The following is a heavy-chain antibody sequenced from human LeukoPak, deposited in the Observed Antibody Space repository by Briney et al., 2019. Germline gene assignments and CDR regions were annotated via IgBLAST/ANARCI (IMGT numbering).Heavy chain of an antibody. CDR1: GFTFSSYS. CDR3: ARDAPRGYCSGGSCYGYYGMDV. V-gene: IGHV3-21*01. Sequence: NSGGSLRLSCAASGFTFSSYSMNWVRQAPGKGLEWVSSISSSSSYIYYADSVKGRFTISRDNAKNSLYLQMNSLRAEDTAVYYCARDAPRGYCSGGSCYGYYGMDVWGQGTTDTVSS. J-gene: IGHJ6*02. CDR2: ISSSSSYI. D-gene: IGHD2-15*01.